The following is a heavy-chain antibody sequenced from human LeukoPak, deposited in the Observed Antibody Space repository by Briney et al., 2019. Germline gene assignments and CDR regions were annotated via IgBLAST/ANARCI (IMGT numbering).Heavy chain of an antibody. D-gene: IGHD3-22*01. CDR2: ISGSCGST. J-gene: IGHJ4*02. CDR1: GFTFSSYA. Sequence: GGSLRLSCAASGFTFSSYAMSWVRQAPGKGLEWVSAISGSCGSTYYADSVKGRFTISRDNSKNTMYLQMNSLRAEDTAVYYCAKAPITMIVVVSPHPIDYWGKGTLVTVSS. CDR3: AKAPITMIVVVSPHPIDY. V-gene: IGHV3-23*01.